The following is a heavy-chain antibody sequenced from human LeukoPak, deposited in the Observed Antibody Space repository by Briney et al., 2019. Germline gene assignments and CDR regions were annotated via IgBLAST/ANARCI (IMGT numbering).Heavy chain of an antibody. D-gene: IGHD4-11*01. CDR2: IYPGDSDT. CDR3: ARRHRNFLTTHNWFDP. Sequence: GESLKISCKGSGYRFTSYWIGWVRQMPGKGLEWMGIIYPGDSDTRYSPSFQGQVTISADKSISTAYLQWSSLKASDTAMYYCARRHRNFLTTHNWFDPWGQGTLVTVSS. V-gene: IGHV5-51*01. CDR1: GYRFTSYW. J-gene: IGHJ5*02.